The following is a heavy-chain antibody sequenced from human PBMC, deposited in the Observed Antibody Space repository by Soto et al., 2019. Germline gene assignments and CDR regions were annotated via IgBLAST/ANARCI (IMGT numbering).Heavy chain of an antibody. CDR3: ASGYSSGWYFLGPRWFDP. CDR1: GGSISSGGYS. V-gene: IGHV4-30-2*01. J-gene: IGHJ5*02. D-gene: IGHD6-19*01. CDR2: IYHSGST. Sequence: PSETLSLTCAVSGGSISSGGYSWSWIRQPPGKGLEWIGYIYHSGSTYYNPSLKSRVTISVDRSKNQFSLRLSSVTAADTAVYYCASGYSSGWYFLGPRWFDPWGQGTRVTVS.